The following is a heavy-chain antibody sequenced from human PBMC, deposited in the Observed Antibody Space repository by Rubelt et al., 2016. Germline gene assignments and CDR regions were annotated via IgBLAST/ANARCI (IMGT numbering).Heavy chain of an antibody. J-gene: IGHJ4*02. CDR3: ARVLFVEGGGYNSGFDY. CDR2: IKQDGSEK. V-gene: IGHV3-7*03. CDR1: GFTFSSYW. Sequence: EVQLVESGGGLVQPGGSLRLSCAASGFTFSSYWMSWVRQAPGKGLEWVANIKQDGSEKYYVASVKGRFTISRDNAKNSLYLQMNSLRAEDTAVYYCARVLFVEGGGYNSGFDYWGQGTLVTVSS. D-gene: IGHD5-24*01.